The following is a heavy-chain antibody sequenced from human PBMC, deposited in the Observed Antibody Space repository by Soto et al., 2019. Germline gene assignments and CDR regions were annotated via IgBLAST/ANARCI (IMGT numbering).Heavy chain of an antibody. Sequence: QVQLQQWGAGLLKPSETLSLTCAVYGGSFSGYYWSWIRQPPGKGLEWIGEINHSGSTNYNPSLKGRVTIAVDTSKNQFSLKLSSVAAAATAVYYCARGTDHDYSNWGWFDPWGQGTLVTVSS. CDR1: GGSFSGYY. D-gene: IGHD4-4*01. V-gene: IGHV4-34*01. CDR2: INHSGST. J-gene: IGHJ5*02. CDR3: ARGTDHDYSNWGWFDP.